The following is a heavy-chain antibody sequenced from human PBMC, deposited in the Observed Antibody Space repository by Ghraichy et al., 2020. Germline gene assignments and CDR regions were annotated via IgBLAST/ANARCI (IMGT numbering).Heavy chain of an antibody. CDR2: IGYDGSYQ. CDR3: AKDGDYGGTARINQPFDC. CDR1: GFTFSSYG. Sequence: GGSLRLSCIASGFTFSSYGIHWVRQAPGEGLEWVAFIGYDGSYQTYAESVRGRFTVSRDNSKNTLYLQMNSLRVDDTAVYYCAKDGDYGGTARINQPFDCWGQGTLVTVSS. D-gene: IGHD4-23*01. J-gene: IGHJ4*02. V-gene: IGHV3-30*02.